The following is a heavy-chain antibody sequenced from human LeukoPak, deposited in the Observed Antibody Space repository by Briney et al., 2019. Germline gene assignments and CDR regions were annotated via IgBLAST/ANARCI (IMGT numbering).Heavy chain of an antibody. CDR3: AREVWGVILYFDY. CDR2: ISYDGSNK. J-gene: IGHJ4*02. Sequence: GGSLRLSRAASGFTFSSYAMHGVRQAPGKGLEWVAVISYDGSNKYYADSVKGRFTISRDNAKNTLYLQMNSLRAEDTAVYYCAREVWGVILYFDYWGQGTLVTVSS. D-gene: IGHD3-10*01. V-gene: IGHV3-30-3*01. CDR1: GFTFSSYA.